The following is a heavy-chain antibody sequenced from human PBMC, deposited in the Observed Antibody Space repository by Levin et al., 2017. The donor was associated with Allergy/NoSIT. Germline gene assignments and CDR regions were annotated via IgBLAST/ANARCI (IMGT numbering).Heavy chain of an antibody. J-gene: IGHJ4*02. CDR1: GFTFSSYA. Sequence: PGGSLRLSCAASGFTFSSYAMHWVRQAPGKGLEWVAVISYDGSNKYYADSVKGRFTISRDNSKNTLYLQMNSLRAEDTAVYYCARGGQAVWGSYRYWGQGTLVTVSS. D-gene: IGHD3-16*02. V-gene: IGHV3-30-3*01. CDR3: ARGGQAVWGSYRY. CDR2: ISYDGSNK.